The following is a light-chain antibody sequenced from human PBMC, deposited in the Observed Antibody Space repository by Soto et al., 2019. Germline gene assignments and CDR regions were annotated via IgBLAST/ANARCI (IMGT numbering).Light chain of an antibody. CDR1: SSDVGGYNH. V-gene: IGLV2-14*03. CDR3: FSFTSSDTGV. CDR2: DVN. Sequence: QSALTQPASVSGSPGQSITISCTGTSSDVGGYNHVSWYQQHPGKVPQLLIYDVNDQPSGVSNRFSGSKSGNTASLTISGLQAEDEADYYCFSFTSSDTGVFGGGTKLTVL. J-gene: IGLJ3*02.